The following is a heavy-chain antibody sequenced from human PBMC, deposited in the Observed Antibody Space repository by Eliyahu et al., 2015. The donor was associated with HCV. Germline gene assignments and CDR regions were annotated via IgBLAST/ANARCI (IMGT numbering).Heavy chain of an antibody. V-gene: IGHV3-21*01. CDR1: EFSFSTYA. Sequence: EVQLVESGGGLVKPGGTLRLSCAASEFSFSTYAMSWVRQAPGKGLEWVSSISTTSSHIYYADSVKGRFTISRDNAKNALFLQMNSLRAEDSAGYYCARIAVSGSWYFDLWGRGTLVTVSS. D-gene: IGHD6-19*01. CDR2: ISTTSSHI. J-gene: IGHJ2*01. CDR3: ARIAVSGSWYFDL.